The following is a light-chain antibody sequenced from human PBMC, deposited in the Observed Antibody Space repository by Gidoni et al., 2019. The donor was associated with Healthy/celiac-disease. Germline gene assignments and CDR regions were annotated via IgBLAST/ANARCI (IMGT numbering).Light chain of an antibody. CDR3: HQYGSSPRLT. CDR2: GAA. J-gene: IGKJ4*01. Sequence: ELVLTQPPGTLSLSPVERATLSCRASQSVSSSYVAWYHQKPGQAPRLLIYGAASRATGIPDRFSGSGSGTDFTLTISRLEPEDFAVYYCHQYGSSPRLTFGGGTKVEIK. CDR1: QSVSSSY. V-gene: IGKV3-20*01.